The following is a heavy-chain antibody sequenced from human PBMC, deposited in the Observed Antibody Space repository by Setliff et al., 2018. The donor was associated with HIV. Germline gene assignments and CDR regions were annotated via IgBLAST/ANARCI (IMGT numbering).Heavy chain of an antibody. J-gene: IGHJ3*02. Sequence: SVKVSCKASGGTFSSYDISWVRQAPGQGLEWMGRIIPVFGETNYAQKFQGRVTITADEFTSTAYMELSSLRSEDTAVYYCARGAYSSIWFSQGLNAFDIWGQGTMVTVSS. V-gene: IGHV1-69*13. CDR3: ARGAYSSIWFSQGLNAFDI. D-gene: IGHD6-13*01. CDR1: GGTFSSYD. CDR2: IIPVFGET.